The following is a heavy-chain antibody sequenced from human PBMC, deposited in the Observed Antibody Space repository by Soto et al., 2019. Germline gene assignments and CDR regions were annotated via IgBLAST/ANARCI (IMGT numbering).Heavy chain of an antibody. V-gene: IGHV3-13*01. D-gene: IGHD1-26*01. CDR2: IGTAGDT. CDR1: GFTFSSYD. CDR3: ARDRVGSSMDV. J-gene: IGHJ6*02. Sequence: GGSLRLSCAASGFTFSSYDMHWVRQATGKGLEWVSAIGTAGDTYYPGSVKGRFTISRENAKNSLYLQMNSLRAEDTAVYYCARDRVGSSMDVWGQGTTVTVSS.